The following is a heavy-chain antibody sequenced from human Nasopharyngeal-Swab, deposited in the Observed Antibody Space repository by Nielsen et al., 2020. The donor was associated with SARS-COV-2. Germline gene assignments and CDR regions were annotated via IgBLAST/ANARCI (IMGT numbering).Heavy chain of an antibody. D-gene: IGHD1-26*01. J-gene: IGHJ4*02. CDR1: GFTFTSYW. V-gene: IGHV3-74*01. CDR2: INTDGTTT. CDR3: VRAGYSGTYGLFDY. Sequence: GYLRLSCSASGFTFTSYWMHWVRQVPGKGLVWVSRINTDGTTTTYADSVKGRFTISRDNAKNTLYLQMNNLRVEDTGVYYCVRAGYSGTYGLFDYWGQGTLVTVSS.